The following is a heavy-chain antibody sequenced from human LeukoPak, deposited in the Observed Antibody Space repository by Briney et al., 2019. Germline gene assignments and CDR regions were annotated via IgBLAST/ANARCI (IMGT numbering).Heavy chain of an antibody. CDR1: GGSISSSSYY. CDR3: ASHSGSFRNPIDY. D-gene: IGHD1-26*01. CDR2: IYYSGST. Sequence: SETLSLTCTVSGGSISSSSYYWSWIRQPPGKGLEWIGSIYYSGSTYYNSSLKSRVTISVDTSKNQFSLKLSSVTAADTAVYYCASHSGSFRNPIDYWGQGTLVTVSS. V-gene: IGHV4-39*07. J-gene: IGHJ4*02.